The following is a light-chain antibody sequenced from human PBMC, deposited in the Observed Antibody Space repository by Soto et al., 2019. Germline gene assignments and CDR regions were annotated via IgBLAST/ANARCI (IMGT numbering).Light chain of an antibody. J-gene: IGKJ4*01. CDR2: NAS. Sequence: DIQMTQSPSTLCASVGDRVTITCRASQSISTRLAWYQQKPGKAPKVLIYNASTLESGVPSRFSGSGSGTEFTLTISSLQPDDFATYYCQQYNTAPLAFGGGTKVEIK. CDR3: QQYNTAPLA. CDR1: QSISTR. V-gene: IGKV1-5*03.